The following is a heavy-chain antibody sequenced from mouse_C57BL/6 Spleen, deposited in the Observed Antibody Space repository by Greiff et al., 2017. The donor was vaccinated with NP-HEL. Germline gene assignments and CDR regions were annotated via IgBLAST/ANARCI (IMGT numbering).Heavy chain of an antibody. CDR3: TREGVYYYGSSYRYFDV. D-gene: IGHD1-1*01. J-gene: IGHJ1*03. CDR1: GYTFTDYE. Sequence: VQLQQSGAELVRPGASVTLSCKASGYTFTDYEMHWVKQTPVHGLEWIGAIDPETGGTAYNQKFKGKAILTADKSSSTAYMELRSLTSEDSAVYYCTREGVYYYGSSYRYFDVWGTGTTVTVSS. CDR2: IDPETGGT. V-gene: IGHV1-15*01.